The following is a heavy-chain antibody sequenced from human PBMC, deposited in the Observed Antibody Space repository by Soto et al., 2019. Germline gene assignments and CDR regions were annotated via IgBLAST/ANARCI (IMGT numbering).Heavy chain of an antibody. CDR1: GGTFSSYA. CDR2: IIPIFGTA. CDR3: ASTSDPQRGYYFDY. V-gene: IGHV1-69*13. Sequence: SVKVFCKASGGTFSSYAISWVRQAPGQGLEWMGGIIPIFGTANYAQKFQGRVTITADESTSTAYMELSSLRSEDTAVYYCASTSDPQRGYYFDYWGQGTLVTVSS. D-gene: IGHD3-10*01. J-gene: IGHJ4*02.